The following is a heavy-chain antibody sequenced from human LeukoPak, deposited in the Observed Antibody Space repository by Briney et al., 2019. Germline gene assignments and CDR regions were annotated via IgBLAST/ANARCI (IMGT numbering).Heavy chain of an antibody. Sequence: GGSLRLSCAASGFTVSSYYVSWVRQAPGKGLEWVSLISWDGGSTYYADSVKGRFTISRDNSKNSLYLQMNSLRAEDTALYYCAKGAKSYDFWSGYFEGLYYFDYWGQGTLVTVSS. CDR2: ISWDGGST. CDR3: AKGAKSYDFWSGYFEGLYYFDY. D-gene: IGHD3-3*01. J-gene: IGHJ4*02. V-gene: IGHV3-43D*03. CDR1: GFTVSSYY.